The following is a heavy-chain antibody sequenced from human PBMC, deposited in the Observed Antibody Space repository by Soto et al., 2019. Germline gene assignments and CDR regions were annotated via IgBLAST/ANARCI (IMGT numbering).Heavy chain of an antibody. Sequence: GGSLRLSCAASGFTFSSYAMHWVRQAPGKGLEWVAVISYDGSNKYYADSVKGRFTISRDNSKNTLYLQMNSLRAEDTAVYYCARPTFGGVIVFPFDYWGQGTLVTVSS. CDR1: GFTFSSYA. CDR2: ISYDGSNK. J-gene: IGHJ4*02. CDR3: ARPTFGGVIVFPFDY. D-gene: IGHD3-16*02. V-gene: IGHV3-30-3*01.